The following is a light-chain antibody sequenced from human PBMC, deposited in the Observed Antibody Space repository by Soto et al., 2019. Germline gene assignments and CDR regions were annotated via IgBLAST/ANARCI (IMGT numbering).Light chain of an antibody. J-gene: IGKJ3*01. CDR3: QRTYNAPFT. Sequence: DIQMTQSPSSLSAFVGDTVTINCRATDSIDRYLNWYQQKPGQAPRVLITAASRLESGVPSRFSGSGSGTDFTLTINNLHPEDFATYYCQRTYNAPFTFGPGTKVSIK. V-gene: IGKV1-39*01. CDR1: DSIDRY. CDR2: AAS.